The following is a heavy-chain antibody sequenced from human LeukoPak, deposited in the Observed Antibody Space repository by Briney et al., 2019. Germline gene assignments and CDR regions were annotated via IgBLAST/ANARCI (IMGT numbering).Heavy chain of an antibody. Sequence: SQTLSLTCTVSGGSISSGSYYWNWIRQPAGKGLEWIGRIYTSGSTNYNPSLKSRVTISVDTSKNQFSLKLSSVTAADTAVYYCARSAGMVRETYYYMDVWGKGTTVTVSS. CDR2: IYTSGST. V-gene: IGHV4-61*02. D-gene: IGHD3-10*01. CDR1: GGSISSGSYY. CDR3: ARSAGMVRETYYYMDV. J-gene: IGHJ6*03.